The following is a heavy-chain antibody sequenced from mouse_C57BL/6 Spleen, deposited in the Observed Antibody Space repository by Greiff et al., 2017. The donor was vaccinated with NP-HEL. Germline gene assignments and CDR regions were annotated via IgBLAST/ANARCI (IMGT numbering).Heavy chain of an antibody. Sequence: VHLVESGPELVKPGASVKISCKASGYAFSSSWMNWVKQRPGKGLEWIGRIYPGDGDTNYNGKFKGKATLTADKSSSTAYMQLSSLTSEDSAVYFCARVYSNYASSFDYWGQGTTLTVSS. D-gene: IGHD2-5*01. J-gene: IGHJ2*01. V-gene: IGHV1-82*01. CDR1: GYAFSSSW. CDR2: IYPGDGDT. CDR3: ARVYSNYASSFDY.